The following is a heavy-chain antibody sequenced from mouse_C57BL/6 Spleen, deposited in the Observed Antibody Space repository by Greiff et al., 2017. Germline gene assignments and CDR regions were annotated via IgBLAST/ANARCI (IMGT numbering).Heavy chain of an antibody. Sequence: QVQLKESGAELVKPGASVKMSCKASGYTFTTYPIEWMKQNHGKSLEWIGNFHPYNDDTKYNEKFKGKATLTVEKSSSTVYLELSRLTSDDSAVYYCARGGYYGSSYVAMDYWGQGTSVTVSS. CDR1: GYTFTTYP. J-gene: IGHJ4*01. V-gene: IGHV1-47*01. CDR2: FHPYNDDT. CDR3: ARGGYYGSSYVAMDY. D-gene: IGHD1-1*01.